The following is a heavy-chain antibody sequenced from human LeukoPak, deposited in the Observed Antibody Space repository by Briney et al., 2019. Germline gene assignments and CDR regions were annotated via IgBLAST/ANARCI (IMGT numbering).Heavy chain of an antibody. CDR1: GYTFTGYG. D-gene: IGHD3-10*01. CDR2: ISAYNYNT. J-gene: IGHJ4*02. Sequence: GASVKVSCKASGYTFTGYGISWVRQAPGQGLEWMGWISAYNYNTNSAQNLQGRVTMTTDTSTSTAYMELRSLRSDDTAVYHCARSSGSGTYGYGNFDYWGQGTLVTVSS. V-gene: IGHV1-18*01. CDR3: ARSSGSGTYGYGNFDY.